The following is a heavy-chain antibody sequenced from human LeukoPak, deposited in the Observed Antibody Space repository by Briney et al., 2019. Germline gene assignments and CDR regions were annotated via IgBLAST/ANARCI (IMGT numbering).Heavy chain of an antibody. CDR3: AKDHGGYSFAFDV. D-gene: IGHD3-10*01. CDR1: GFTFTMFS. J-gene: IGHJ3*01. CDR2: IRGRSDTT. Sequence: GGSLRLSCAASGFTFTMFSMNWLRQAPGKGLEWIAFIRGRSDTTYYADSVQGRFTISRDNAEDSVYLQMNSLRAEDTAVYYCAKDHGGYSFAFDVWGQGTMVTVSS. V-gene: IGHV3-48*01.